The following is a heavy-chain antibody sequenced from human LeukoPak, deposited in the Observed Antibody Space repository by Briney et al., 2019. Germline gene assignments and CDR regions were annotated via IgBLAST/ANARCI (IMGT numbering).Heavy chain of an antibody. Sequence: GGSLRLSCAASGFTLDDYAMHWVRQAPGKGLEWVSGISWNSGSIGYADSVKGRFTISRDNAKNSLYLQMNSLRAEDTALYYCAKDSGVGLVSYIYDYWGQGTLVTVSS. CDR1: GFTLDDYA. CDR3: AKDSGVGLVSYIYDY. V-gene: IGHV3-9*01. CDR2: ISWNSGSI. D-gene: IGHD3/OR15-3a*01. J-gene: IGHJ4*02.